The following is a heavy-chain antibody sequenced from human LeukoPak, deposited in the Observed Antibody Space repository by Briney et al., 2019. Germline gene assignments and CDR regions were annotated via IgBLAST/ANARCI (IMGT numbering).Heavy chain of an antibody. J-gene: IGHJ3*02. CDR2: INHSGST. CDR3: ARQSYSYGYSDAFDI. V-gene: IGHV4-34*01. CDR1: GGSFSGYY. D-gene: IGHD5-18*01. Sequence: SETLSLTCAVYGGSFSGYYWSWIRQPPGKGLEWIGEINHSGSTNYNPSLKSRVTISVDTSKNQFSLKLSSVTATDTAVYYCARQSYSYGYSDAFDIWGQGTMITVSS.